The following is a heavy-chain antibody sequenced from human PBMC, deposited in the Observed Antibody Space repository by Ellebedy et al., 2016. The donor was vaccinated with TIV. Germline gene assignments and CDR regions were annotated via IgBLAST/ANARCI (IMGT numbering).Heavy chain of an antibody. D-gene: IGHD2-21*01. CDR1: GGSFSGYY. Sequence: SETLSLXCAVYGGSFSGYYWTWIRQSPGKGLEWIGEINHSGNPNYNPSLKSRVTISLDTSKNQFSLRLSSVTAADTAVYYCSRRQFPKPFDSWGQGTLVAVSS. CDR2: INHSGNP. CDR3: SRRQFPKPFDS. J-gene: IGHJ4*02. V-gene: IGHV4-34*01.